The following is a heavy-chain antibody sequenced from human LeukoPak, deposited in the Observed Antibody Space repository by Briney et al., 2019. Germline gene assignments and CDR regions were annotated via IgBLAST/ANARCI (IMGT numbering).Heavy chain of an antibody. Sequence: GGSLRLSCAVSGFSFSTYSMNWVRQAPGKGLEWVSYISTSSSTIYYADSVKGRFTIPRDNAKNSLYLQMNSLRAEDTAVYYCVRRSGYDNYYYYYYMDVWGKGTTVTVSS. CDR1: GFSFSTYS. CDR2: ISTSSSTI. V-gene: IGHV3-48*01. J-gene: IGHJ6*03. D-gene: IGHD5-12*01. CDR3: VRRSGYDNYYYYYYMDV.